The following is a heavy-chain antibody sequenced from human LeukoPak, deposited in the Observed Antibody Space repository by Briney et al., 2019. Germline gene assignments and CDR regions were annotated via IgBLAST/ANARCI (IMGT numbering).Heavy chain of an antibody. J-gene: IGHJ6*02. Sequence: GGSLRLSCAVSGFTFSSYAMSWVRQAPGKGLEWVSGISDSGGSTYYADSVKGRFTISRDNAKNSLYLQMNSLRAEDPAVYYCAREQAYYYGSGSFPVGMDVWGQGTTVTVSS. CDR2: ISDSGGST. V-gene: IGHV3-23*01. CDR3: AREQAYYYGSGSFPVGMDV. D-gene: IGHD3-10*01. CDR1: GFTFSSYA.